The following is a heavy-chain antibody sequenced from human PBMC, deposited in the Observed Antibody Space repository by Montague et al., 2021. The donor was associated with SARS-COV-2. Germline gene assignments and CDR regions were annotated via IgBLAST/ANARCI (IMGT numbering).Heavy chain of an antibody. CDR3: ARVGRGSSWYEVAFDI. D-gene: IGHD6-13*01. CDR2: IYNSGST. J-gene: IGHJ3*02. Sequence: SETLSLTCTVSGGSISRYSWTWIQQPPGKGLEWIGYIYNSGSTXXXPSXXXRVTISVGTSKNQFSLKLSSVAAADTAVYYCARVGRGSSWYEVAFDIWGQGTMVTVSS. CDR1: GGSISRYS. V-gene: IGHV4-59*01.